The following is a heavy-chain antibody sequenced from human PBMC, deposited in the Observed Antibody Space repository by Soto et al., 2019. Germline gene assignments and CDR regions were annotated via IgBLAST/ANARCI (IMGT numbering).Heavy chain of an antibody. V-gene: IGHV2-5*01. J-gene: IGHJ5*02. CDR2: IYWNDDK. CDR1: GVSLRTSGVG. D-gene: IGHD6-19*01. CDR3: AKSGSSGWYGWFDP. Sequence: SGPPLVNPTQTLTLTCIFSGVSLRTSGVGVGWIRQPPGKALEWLGFIYWNDDKRYSPSLKSRLTITKDTSKNQVVLTMTNMDPVDTATYYCAKSGSSGWYGWFDPWGQGTLVTVSS.